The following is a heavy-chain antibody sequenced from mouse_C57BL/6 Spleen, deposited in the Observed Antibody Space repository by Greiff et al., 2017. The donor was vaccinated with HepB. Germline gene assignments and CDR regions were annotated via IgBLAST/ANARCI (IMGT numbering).Heavy chain of an antibody. CDR2: IDPETGGT. CDR3: TRSMVTDYAMDY. CDR1: GYTFTDYE. V-gene: IGHV1-15*01. J-gene: IGHJ4*01. D-gene: IGHD2-3*01. Sequence: VKLQQSGAELVRPGASVTLSCKASGYTFTDYEMHWVKQTPVHGLEWIGAIDPETGGTAYNQKFKGKAILTADKSSSTAYMELRSLTSEDSAVYYCTRSMVTDYAMDYWGQGTSVTVSS.